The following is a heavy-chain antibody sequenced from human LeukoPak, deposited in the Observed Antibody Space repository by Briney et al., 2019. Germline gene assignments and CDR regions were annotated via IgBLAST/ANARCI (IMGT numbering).Heavy chain of an antibody. CDR3: ARERVIAARPVWFDP. V-gene: IGHV3-33*01. Sequence: GRSLRLSCAASGFTFSSYGMHWVRQAPGKGLEWVAVIWYDGSNKYYADSVKGRFTISRDNSKNTLYLQMNSLRAEDTAVYYCARERVIAARPVWFDPWGQGTLVTVSS. J-gene: IGHJ5*02. CDR1: GFTFSSYG. D-gene: IGHD6-6*01. CDR2: IWYDGSNK.